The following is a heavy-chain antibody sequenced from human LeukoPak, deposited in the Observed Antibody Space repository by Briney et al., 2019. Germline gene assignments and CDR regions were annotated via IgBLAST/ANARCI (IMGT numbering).Heavy chain of an antibody. V-gene: IGHV4-61*02. Sequence: PSETLSLTCTVSGSSISSGSYYWSWIRQPAGKGREWIGRIYTSGSTNYNPSLKSRVTISVDTSKNQFSLKLSSVTAADTAVYYCARQLGYCSSTSCRAFDPWGQGTLVAVSS. CDR2: IYTSGST. J-gene: IGHJ5*02. D-gene: IGHD2-2*01. CDR3: ARQLGYCSSTSCRAFDP. CDR1: GSSISSGSYY.